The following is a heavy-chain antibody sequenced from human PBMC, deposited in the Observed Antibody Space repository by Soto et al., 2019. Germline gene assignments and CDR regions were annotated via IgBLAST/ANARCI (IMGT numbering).Heavy chain of an antibody. D-gene: IGHD3-3*01. J-gene: IGHJ4*02. Sequence: GGSLRLSCAASGFTFSSYAMSWVRQAPGKGLEWVSAISGSGGSTYYADSVKGRFTISRDNSKNTLYLQMNSPRAEDTAVYYCAKDQVTYYDFWSGSASDYWGQGTLVTVSS. CDR3: AKDQVTYYDFWSGSASDY. CDR1: GFTFSSYA. CDR2: ISGSGGST. V-gene: IGHV3-23*01.